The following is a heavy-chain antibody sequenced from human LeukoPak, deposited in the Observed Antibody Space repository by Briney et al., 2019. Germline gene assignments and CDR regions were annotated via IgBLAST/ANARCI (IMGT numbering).Heavy chain of an antibody. V-gene: IGHV3-23*01. CDR1: GFTFNNYA. D-gene: IGHD1-26*01. Sequence: GSLRLSCAASGFTFNNYAMSWVRQAPGKGLEWVSTVSGSGAIAYYTDSDKGRFTISRDNSKNTLYLQMSGLTAKDTAVYYCAKDRSIGTYYTFDSWGQGTLVTVSS. CDR2: VSGSGAIA. J-gene: IGHJ4*02. CDR3: AKDRSIGTYYTFDS.